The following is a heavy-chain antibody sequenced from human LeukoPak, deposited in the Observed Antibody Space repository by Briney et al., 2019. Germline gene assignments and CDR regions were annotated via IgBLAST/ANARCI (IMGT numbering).Heavy chain of an antibody. D-gene: IGHD3-10*01. V-gene: IGHV5-51*01. J-gene: IGHJ5*02. CDR2: IYPGDSDT. CDR3: ARQTRVWFGELSGLVDWFDP. Sequence: GESLKISCKGSGYNFSKYWIGWVRQMPGKGLEWMGIIYPGDSDTRYSPSFQGQVTISADKSISTAYLQWSSLKASDTAMYYCARQTRVWFGELSGLVDWFDPWGQGTLVTVSS. CDR1: GYNFSKYW.